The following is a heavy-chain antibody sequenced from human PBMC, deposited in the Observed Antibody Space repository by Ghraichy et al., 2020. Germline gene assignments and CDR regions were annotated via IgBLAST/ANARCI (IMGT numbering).Heavy chain of an antibody. Sequence: GGSLRLSCAASGFTFSNAWMSWVRQAPGKGLEWVGRIKSKTDGGTTDYAAPVKGRFTISRDDSKNTLYLQMNSLKTEDTAVYYCTTDRPPVRTGPRCSGGSCYLAWGQGPFVTGPS. J-gene: IGHJ5*02. CDR3: TTDRPPVRTGPRCSGGSCYLA. CDR2: IKSKTDGGTT. V-gene: IGHV3-15*01. CDR1: GFTFSNAW. D-gene: IGHD2-15*01.